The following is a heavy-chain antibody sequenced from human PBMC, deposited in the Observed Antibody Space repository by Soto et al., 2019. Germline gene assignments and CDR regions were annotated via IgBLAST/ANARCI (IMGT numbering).Heavy chain of an antibody. CDR1: GFTVSSNY. CDR3: ATRRGGSGSYYNGYYYYGMDV. D-gene: IGHD3-10*01. Sequence: GGSLRLSCAASGFTVSSNYMSWVRQAPGKGLEWVSVIYSGGSTYYADSVKGRFTISRYNSKNTLYLQMNSLRAEDTAVYYCATRRGGSGSYYNGYYYYGMDVWGQGTTVTVSS. V-gene: IGHV3-53*01. J-gene: IGHJ6*02. CDR2: IYSGGST.